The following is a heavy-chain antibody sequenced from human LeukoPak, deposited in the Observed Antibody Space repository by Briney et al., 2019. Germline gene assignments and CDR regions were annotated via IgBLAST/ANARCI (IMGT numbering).Heavy chain of an antibody. V-gene: IGHV1-18*01. CDR3: ASAAAGPYNFDY. CDR2: ISAYNGNT. CDR1: GYTFTSYG. J-gene: IGHJ4*02. Sequence: ALVKVSCKASGYTFTSYGISWVRQAPGQGLEWMGWISAYNGNTNYAQKLQGRVTMTTDTSTSTAYMELRSLRSDDTAVYYCASAAAGPYNFDYWGQGTLVTVSS. D-gene: IGHD6-13*01.